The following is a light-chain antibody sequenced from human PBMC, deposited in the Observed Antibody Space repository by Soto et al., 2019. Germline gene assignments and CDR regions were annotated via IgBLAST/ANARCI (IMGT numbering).Light chain of an antibody. Sequence: EIVLTQSPATLSLSPGERATLSCRAGQSISDYLAWYQQRPGQAPRLLIFDASNWATGVPDRFSGGGSGTDFTLIISSLEPEDFAFYYCQQRVNWPPTFGGGTKVEI. CDR3: QQRVNWPPT. V-gene: IGKV3-11*01. J-gene: IGKJ4*01. CDR1: QSISDY. CDR2: DAS.